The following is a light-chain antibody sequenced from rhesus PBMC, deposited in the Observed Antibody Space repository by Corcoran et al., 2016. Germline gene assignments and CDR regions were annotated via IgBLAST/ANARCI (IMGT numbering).Light chain of an antibody. V-gene: IGKV1-74*01. CDR2: DAA. CDR3: QHSYGTPLT. CDR1: ENVYNY. J-gene: IGKJ4*01. Sequence: DIQMTQSPSSLSASVGDRVTITCRASENVYNYLHWYQRKPGKAPKLLVYDAATLQSGVPSRFSCSGSGTDYTFTISSLQPEDVASYYCQHSYGTPLTFGGGTKVEIK.